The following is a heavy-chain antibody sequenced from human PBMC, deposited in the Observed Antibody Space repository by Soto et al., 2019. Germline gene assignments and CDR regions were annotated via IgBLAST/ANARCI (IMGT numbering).Heavy chain of an antibody. CDR3: AKDLRLSGTSSGGGMDV. Sequence: EVQLLESGGGLVQPGGSLRLSCAASGFTFSSYAMSWVRQAPGKVLEWVSAISGSGGSTYYSDSVKGLFTISRDNSKNTLYLQKNSLRAEDTAVYYCAKDLRLSGTSSGGGMDVWGQGTTVTVSS. V-gene: IGHV3-23*01. J-gene: IGHJ6*02. D-gene: IGHD2-2*01. CDR2: ISGSGGST. CDR1: GFTFSSYA.